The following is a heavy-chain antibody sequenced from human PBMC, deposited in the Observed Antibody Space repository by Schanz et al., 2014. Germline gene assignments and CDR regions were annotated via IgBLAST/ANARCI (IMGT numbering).Heavy chain of an antibody. J-gene: IGHJ6*02. CDR1: GFTFSAFG. D-gene: IGHD3-10*01. CDR3: ARSGVDV. V-gene: IGHV3-33*05. Sequence: QVQLVESGGGVVQPGGSLRLSCAASGFTFSAFGMHWVRQAPGKGLDWVAFIAYDGSRKYYGDSVRGRFTISRDNAKSSVYLQMNSLRAEDTAVYYCARSGVDVWGQGTTVTVSS. CDR2: IAYDGSRK.